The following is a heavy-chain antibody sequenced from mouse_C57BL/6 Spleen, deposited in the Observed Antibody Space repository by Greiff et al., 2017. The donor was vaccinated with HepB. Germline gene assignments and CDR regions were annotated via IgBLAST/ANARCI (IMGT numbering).Heavy chain of an antibody. CDR3: VREGSSSFDY. J-gene: IGHJ2*01. CDR1: GYAFSSSW. V-gene: IGHV1-82*01. CDR2: IYPGDGDT. Sequence: QVQLQQSGPELVKPGASVKISCKASGYAFSSSWMNWVKQRPGKGLEWIGRIYPGDGDTNYNGKFKGKATLTADKSSSTAYMQLSSLTSEDSAVYFCVREGSSSFDYWGQGTTLTVSS. D-gene: IGHD1-1*01.